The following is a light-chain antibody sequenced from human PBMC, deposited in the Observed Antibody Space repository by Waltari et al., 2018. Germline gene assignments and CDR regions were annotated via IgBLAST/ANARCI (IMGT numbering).Light chain of an antibody. Sequence: QAGLTQPPSVSKDLRQTATLTCTGNSNNVGNQGAAWLHQHQGHPPKLLSDSNNIRPAGISEGFTASRSGNTASLPITGLRPEDEADYYCSAWDSSLSARVFGGGTKLTVL. CDR3: SAWDSSLSARV. CDR1: SNNVGNQG. J-gene: IGLJ3*02. CDR2: SNN. V-gene: IGLV10-54*01.